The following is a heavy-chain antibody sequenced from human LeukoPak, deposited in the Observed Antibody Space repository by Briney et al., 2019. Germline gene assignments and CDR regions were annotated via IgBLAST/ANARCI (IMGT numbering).Heavy chain of an antibody. V-gene: IGHV3-30*02. D-gene: IGHD4-17*01. CDR3: AKFFPSLYTVTRQN. Sequence: GGSLRLSCAASGFTFSSYGMHWVRQAPGKGLEWVAFIRYDGSNKYYADSVKGRFTISRDNSKNTLYLQMNSLRAEDTAVYYCAKFFPSLYTVTRQNWGQGTLVTASS. CDR1: GFTFSSYG. J-gene: IGHJ4*02. CDR2: IRYDGSNK.